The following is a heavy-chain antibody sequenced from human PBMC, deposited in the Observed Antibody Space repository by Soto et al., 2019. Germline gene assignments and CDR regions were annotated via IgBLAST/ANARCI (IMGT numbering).Heavy chain of an antibody. CDR1: GFTFSNAW. Sequence: EVQLVESGGGLVKPGGSLRLSCAASGFTFSNAWMNWVRQAPGKGLEWVGRIKSKTDGGTTDYAAPVKGRFTISRDDSKNTLYLQMNSLKTEDTAVYYCTTDTYGSWSYYYYYYGMDVWGQGTTVTVSS. J-gene: IGHJ6*02. V-gene: IGHV3-15*07. CDR2: IKSKTDGGTT. D-gene: IGHD3-10*01. CDR3: TTDTYGSWSYYYYYYGMDV.